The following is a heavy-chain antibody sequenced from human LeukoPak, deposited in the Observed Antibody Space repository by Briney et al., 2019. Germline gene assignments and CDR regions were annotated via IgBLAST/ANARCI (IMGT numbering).Heavy chain of an antibody. D-gene: IGHD6-13*01. CDR1: GFTFSSYG. Sequence: GGSLRLSCAASGFTFSSYGMHWVRQAPGKGLEWVAVISYDGSNKYYADSVKGRFTISRDNSKNTLYLQMNSLRAEDTAVYYCANAIADPFDYWGQGTLVTVSS. CDR3: ANAIADPFDY. V-gene: IGHV3-30*18. CDR2: ISYDGSNK. J-gene: IGHJ4*02.